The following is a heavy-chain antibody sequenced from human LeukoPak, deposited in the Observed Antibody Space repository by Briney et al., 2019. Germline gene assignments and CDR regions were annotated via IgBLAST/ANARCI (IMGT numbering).Heavy chain of an antibody. Sequence: SETLSLTCTVSGGSISSGSYYWSWIRQPAGKGLEWIGRIYTSGSTNYNASLKSRVTISVDTSKNQFSLKLTSVTAADTAIYYCARSELLWFGGVNSGFDYWGQGTLVTVSS. V-gene: IGHV4-61*02. D-gene: IGHD3-10*01. CDR3: ARSELLWFGGVNSGFDY. CDR2: IYTSGST. CDR1: GGSISSGSYY. J-gene: IGHJ4*02.